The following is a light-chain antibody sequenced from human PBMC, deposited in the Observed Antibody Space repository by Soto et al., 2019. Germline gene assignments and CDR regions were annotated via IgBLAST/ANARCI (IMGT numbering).Light chain of an antibody. J-gene: IGLJ1*01. CDR3: SSYAGNSRAYG. CDR2: EVS. Sequence: QSVLTQPASVSGSPGQSITISCTGTNNDVVGYKNVSWYQQHPGKVPKLMIYEVSKRPSGVPDRFSGSKSGNTASLTVSGLQAEDEADYYCSSYAGNSRAYGFGTGTKVTVL. V-gene: IGLV2-8*01. CDR1: NNDVVGYKN.